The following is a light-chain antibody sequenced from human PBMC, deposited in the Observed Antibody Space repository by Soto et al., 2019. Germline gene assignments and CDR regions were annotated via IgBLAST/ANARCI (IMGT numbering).Light chain of an antibody. CDR2: WAS. J-gene: IGKJ2*01. CDR1: QSVLYSSSNKNY. CDR3: QQYYSTSYT. V-gene: IGKV4-1*01. Sequence: DIVMTQSPDSLAVSLGERATINCKSSQSVLYSSSNKNYLAWYQQKPGQSPKLLIYWASTRESGVPDRFSGSGSGTDFTLTISSLQAEDVAVYYCQQYYSTSYTFGQGTKLEIK.